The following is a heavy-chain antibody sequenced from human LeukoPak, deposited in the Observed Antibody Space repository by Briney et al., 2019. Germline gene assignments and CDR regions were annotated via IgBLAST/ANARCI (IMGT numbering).Heavy chain of an antibody. CDR1: GGTFSSYA. J-gene: IGHJ6*03. Sequence: SVKVSCKASGGTFSSYAISWVRQAPGQGLEWMGGIIPIFGTANYAQKFQGRVTNTADESTSTAYMELSSLRSEDTAVYYCARAGIQLWFQPYYMDVWGKGTTVTVSS. V-gene: IGHV1-69*01. CDR3: ARAGIQLWFQPYYMDV. D-gene: IGHD5-18*01. CDR2: IIPIFGTA.